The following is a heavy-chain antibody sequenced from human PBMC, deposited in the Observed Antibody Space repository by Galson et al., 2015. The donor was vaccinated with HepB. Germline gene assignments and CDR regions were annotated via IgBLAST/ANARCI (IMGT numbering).Heavy chain of an antibody. CDR2: IYHSGST. CDR1: GGSFSGYS. Sequence: SETLSLTCAVYGGSFSGYSWTWIRQPPGKGLEWIGYIYHSGSTYYNPSLKSRVTISLDRSKNHFSLKLTSVTAADTAVYYCANRYCTSTSCAFDPWGQGTLVTVSS. J-gene: IGHJ5*02. CDR3: ANRYCTSTSCAFDP. V-gene: IGHV4-34*01. D-gene: IGHD2-2*01.